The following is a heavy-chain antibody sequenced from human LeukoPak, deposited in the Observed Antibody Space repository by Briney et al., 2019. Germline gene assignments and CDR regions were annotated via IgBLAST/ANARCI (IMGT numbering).Heavy chain of an antibody. J-gene: IGHJ6*03. V-gene: IGHV3-23*01. Sequence: GGPLSLSCAVSGFPFSDFAMSWVRQAPGKGLEWVSTISGGGDNKYFADSVKGRFTISRDNSKNTLFPQMVSLRAEDTAVYYCAKFEGALLGNYYMDVWGKGITVTVSS. CDR2: ISGGGDNK. CDR1: GFPFSDFA. CDR3: AKFEGALLGNYYMDV.